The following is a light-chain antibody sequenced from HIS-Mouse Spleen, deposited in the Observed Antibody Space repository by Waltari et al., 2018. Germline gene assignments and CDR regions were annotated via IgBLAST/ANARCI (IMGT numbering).Light chain of an antibody. V-gene: IGLV3-21*03. Sequence: SYVLTQPPSVSVAPGKTARITCGGNNLGSKSVNGYQQKPGQAPVLVLYDDSDRPSGIPERFSGSNSGNTATLTISRVEAGDEADYYCQVWDSSSDHVVFGGGTKLTVL. CDR3: QVWDSSSDHVV. J-gene: IGLJ2*01. CDR2: DDS. CDR1: NLGSKS.